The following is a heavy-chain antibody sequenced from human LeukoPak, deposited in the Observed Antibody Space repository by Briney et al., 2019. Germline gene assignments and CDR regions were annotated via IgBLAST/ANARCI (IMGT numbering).Heavy chain of an antibody. V-gene: IGHV3-23*01. J-gene: IGHJ2*01. CDR1: GFTFSSYG. D-gene: IGHD2-21*02. CDR3: AKGKGPTANWYFDV. CDR2: ISSSGSTI. Sequence: GGSLRLSCAASGFTFSSYGMSWVRQAPGKGLEWVSYISSSGSTIYYTDSVKGRFTISRDNSKNTLYLHLNSLRAEDTAVYYCAKGKGPTANWYFDVWGRGTLVTVSS.